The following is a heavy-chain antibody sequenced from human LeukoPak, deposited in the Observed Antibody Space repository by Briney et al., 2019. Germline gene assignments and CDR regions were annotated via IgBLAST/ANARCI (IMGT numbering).Heavy chain of an antibody. V-gene: IGHV3-48*01. D-gene: IGHD1-26*01. CDR2: ISSSSSTI. CDR1: AFTFSSYW. J-gene: IGHJ4*02. Sequence: GGSLRLSCAASAFTFSSYWMNWVRQAPGKGLEWVSYISSSSSTIYYADSVKGRFTISRDNAKNSLYLQMNSLRAEDTAVYYCARDDGEGGSYYDYWGQGTLVTVSS. CDR3: ARDDGEGGSYYDY.